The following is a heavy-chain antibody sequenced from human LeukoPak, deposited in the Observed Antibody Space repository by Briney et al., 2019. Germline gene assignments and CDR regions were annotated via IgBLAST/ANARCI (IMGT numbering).Heavy chain of an antibody. CDR3: AKDPLGYCGGGSCFHYFDY. D-gene: IGHD2-15*01. J-gene: IGHJ4*02. Sequence: GGSLRLSCAASGFTSNNYAMTWVRQAPGKGLEWVSTVSGSGDNSHYADSVKGRFTISRDNSKNTLYLQMNSLRAEDTARYYCAKDPLGYCGGGSCFHYFDYWGQGTLASVSS. CDR2: VSGSGDNS. CDR1: GFTSNNYA. V-gene: IGHV3-23*01.